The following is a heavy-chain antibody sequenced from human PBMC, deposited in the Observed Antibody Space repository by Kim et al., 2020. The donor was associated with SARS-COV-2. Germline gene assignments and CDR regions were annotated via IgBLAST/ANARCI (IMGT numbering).Heavy chain of an antibody. D-gene: IGHD6-13*01. V-gene: IGHV1-69*13. CDR1: GGTFSSYA. CDR2: IIPIFGTA. CDR3: ARDAPTDYRIAAAGYNYYYYYGMDV. J-gene: IGHJ6*02. Sequence: SVKVSCKASGGTFSSYAISWVRQAPGQGLEWMGGIIPIFGTANYAQKFQGRVTITADESTSTAYMELSSLRSEDTAVYYCARDAPTDYRIAAAGYNYYYYYGMDVWGQGTTVTVSS.